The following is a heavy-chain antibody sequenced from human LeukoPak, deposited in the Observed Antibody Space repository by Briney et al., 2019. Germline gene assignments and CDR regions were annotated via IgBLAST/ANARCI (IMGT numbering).Heavy chain of an antibody. CDR1: GFTFSNYA. CDR2: TSGTGGST. D-gene: IGHD3-22*01. CDR3: VKDLYYDNSGYYSGAFDY. J-gene: IGHJ4*02. V-gene: IGHV3-23*01. Sequence: GGSLRLSCAASGFTFSNYAMNWVRQAPGKGLEWVSATSGTGGSTYYADSVKGRFTISRDNSKNTLFLQMSSLRVEDTAVYYCVKDLYYDNSGYYSGAFDYWGQGTLVTVSS.